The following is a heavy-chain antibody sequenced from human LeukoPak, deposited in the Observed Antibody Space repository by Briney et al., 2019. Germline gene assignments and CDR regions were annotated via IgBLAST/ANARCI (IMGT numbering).Heavy chain of an antibody. Sequence: SETLSLTCTVSGGSISSSSYYWGWIRQPPGKGLEWIGSIYYSGSTYYNPSLKSRVTISVDTSKNQFSLKLSSVTAADTAVYYCAREVVSSYDILTGYYYYMDVWGKGTTVTVSS. J-gene: IGHJ6*03. CDR1: GGSISSSSYY. CDR2: IYYSGST. D-gene: IGHD3-9*01. CDR3: AREVVSSYDILTGYYYYMDV. V-gene: IGHV4-39*07.